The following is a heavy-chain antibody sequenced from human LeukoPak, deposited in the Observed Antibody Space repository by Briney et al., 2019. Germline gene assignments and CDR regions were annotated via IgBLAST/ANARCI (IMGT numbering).Heavy chain of an antibody. Sequence: PSETLSLTCVVSGGSISSTSYYWGWIRQPPGKGLEWIGSIYYSGSTYYSPSLKSRVTISVDTSKNQFSLKLSSVTAADTAVYYCARLLRVGYCSTTTCNWFDPWGQGALVTVSS. V-gene: IGHV4-39*07. J-gene: IGHJ5*02. CDR3: ARLLRVGYCSTTTCNWFDP. CDR2: IYYSGST. CDR1: GGSISSTSYY. D-gene: IGHD2-2*03.